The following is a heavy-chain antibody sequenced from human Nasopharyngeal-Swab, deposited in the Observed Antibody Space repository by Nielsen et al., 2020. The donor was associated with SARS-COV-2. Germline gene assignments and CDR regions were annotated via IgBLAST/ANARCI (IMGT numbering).Heavy chain of an antibody. CDR2: SNSDGSST. CDR1: GLTFSSYW. J-gene: IGHJ6*02. D-gene: IGHD3-10*01. V-gene: IGHV3-74*01. Sequence: GESLKISCAASGLTFSSYWMHWVRQAPGKGLVWVSRSNSDGSSTSYADSVKGRFTISRDNAKNTLYLQMNSLRAEDTAVYYCARRQYYYGSGSYLRVPYYYYGMDVWGQGTTVTVSS. CDR3: ARRQYYYGSGSYLRVPYYYYGMDV.